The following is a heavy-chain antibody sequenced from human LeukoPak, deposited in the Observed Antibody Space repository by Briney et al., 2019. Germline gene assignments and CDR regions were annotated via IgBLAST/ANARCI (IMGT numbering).Heavy chain of an antibody. CDR3: ASFGGYDSSGYRDY. D-gene: IGHD3-22*01. CDR1: GGSFSGYY. Sequence: SETLSLTCAVYGGSFSGYYWSWIRQPPGKGLEWIGEINHSRSTNYNPSLKSRVTISVDTSKNQFSLKLSSVTAADTAVYYCASFGGYDSSGYRDYWGQGTLVTVSS. CDR2: INHSRST. J-gene: IGHJ4*02. V-gene: IGHV4-34*01.